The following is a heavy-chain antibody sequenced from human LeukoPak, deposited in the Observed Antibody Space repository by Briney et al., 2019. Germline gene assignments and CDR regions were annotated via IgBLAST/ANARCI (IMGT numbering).Heavy chain of an antibody. Sequence: HGASVKVSCKAFGYTFDTSSISWVRQAPGQRLEWMGWISPNNGNTHYAQGVQGRVTMTTDTSRSTAYMELRSPRSDDTAVYYCTRVRNSNNWWGAFDIWGQGTMVTVSS. V-gene: IGHV1-18*01. D-gene: IGHD1-1*01. CDR2: ISPNNGNT. CDR3: TRVRNSNNWWGAFDI. CDR1: GYTFDTSS. J-gene: IGHJ3*02.